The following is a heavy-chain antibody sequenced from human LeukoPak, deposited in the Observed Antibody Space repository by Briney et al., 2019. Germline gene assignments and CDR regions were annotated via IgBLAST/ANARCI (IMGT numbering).Heavy chain of an antibody. V-gene: IGHV3-30*04. CDR3: AMDYYDSNGYSRGWDY. CDR2: SSTHGSDE. D-gene: IGHD3-22*01. Sequence: PGKSLRLSCAASGLTFTSLPLHWVRQAPGKGQEWVAVSSTHGSDEYYADSVKGRFTVFSDNSKKTVYLQMDSLRAEDTAVYHCAMDYYDSNGYSRGWDYWGQGTLFTVSS. CDR1: GLTFTSLP. J-gene: IGHJ4*02.